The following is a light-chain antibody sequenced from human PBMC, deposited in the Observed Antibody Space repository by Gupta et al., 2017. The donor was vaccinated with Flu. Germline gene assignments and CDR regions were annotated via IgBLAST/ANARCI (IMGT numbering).Light chain of an antibody. V-gene: IGKV3-15*01. CDR3: QQDNNWAQA. J-gene: IGKJ1*01. CDR2: GAS. CDR1: QSVSSN. Sequence: EIVMTQSPATLSVSPGERATLSCRASQSVSSNLAWYQQKPGQAPRLLIYGASTRATGIPARFSGSGSGTEFTLTISSLQSEDFAVYYCQQDNNWAQAFGQGTKLELK.